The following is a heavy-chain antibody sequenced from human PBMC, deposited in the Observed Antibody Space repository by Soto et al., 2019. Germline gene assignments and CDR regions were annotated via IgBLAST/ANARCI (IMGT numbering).Heavy chain of an antibody. CDR3: ASSPKRGSFASTFDY. Sequence: SETQALTSTVSGGNISSYYWSWIRQPPGKGLEWIGYIYYSGSTNYNPSLKSRVTIPVDTSKNQFSLKLSSVTAADTAVYYCASSPKRGSFASTFDYWGQGALFSVSS. J-gene: IGHJ4*02. V-gene: IGHV4-59*01. D-gene: IGHD1-26*01. CDR1: GGNISSYY. CDR2: IYYSGST.